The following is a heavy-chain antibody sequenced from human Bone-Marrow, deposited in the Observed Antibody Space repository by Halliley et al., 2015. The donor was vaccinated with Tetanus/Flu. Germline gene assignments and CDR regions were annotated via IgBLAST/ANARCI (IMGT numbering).Heavy chain of an antibody. V-gene: IGHV4-38-2*01. D-gene: IGHD4-4*01. CDR3: ARLEMATVFVDV. CDR2: IFHSGSS. CDR1: GDSMSRGSY. Sequence: TLSLTCAVSGDSMSRGSYWGYIRQPPGKGLEWIACIFHSGSSYYNPSLKSRATISVDTSKNQVSLKLSSVTAADTAVYYCARLEMATVFVDVWGQGTTVTVSS. J-gene: IGHJ6*02.